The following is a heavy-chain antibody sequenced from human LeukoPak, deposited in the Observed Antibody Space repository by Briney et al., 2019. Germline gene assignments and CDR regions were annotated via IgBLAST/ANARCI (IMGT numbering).Heavy chain of an antibody. CDR2: IIPIFGTA. J-gene: IGHJ6*03. CDR1: GGTFSSYA. CDR3: ARGTAMDLYYYYMDV. Sequence: SVKVTCKASGGTFSSYAISWVRQAPGQGLEWMGGIIPIFGTANYAQKFQGRVTITTDESTSTAYMELSSLRSEDTAVYYCARGTAMDLYYYYMDVWGKGTTVTVSS. V-gene: IGHV1-69*05. D-gene: IGHD5-18*01.